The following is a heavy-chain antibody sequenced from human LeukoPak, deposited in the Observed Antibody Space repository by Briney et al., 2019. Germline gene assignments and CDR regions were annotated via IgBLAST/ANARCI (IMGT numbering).Heavy chain of an antibody. Sequence: SETLPLTCTVSGGSISSYQWSWIRQPPGKGLEWIGYMYYSGSTKYNPSLKSRVTISVDTSKIQFSLTLSSVTAPDTAVYYCARGISDCSGGSCYSPYAFDIWGQGTMVTVSS. J-gene: IGHJ3*02. CDR3: ARGISDCSGGSCYSPYAFDI. V-gene: IGHV4-59*12. CDR2: MYYSGST. CDR1: GGSISSYQ. D-gene: IGHD2-15*01.